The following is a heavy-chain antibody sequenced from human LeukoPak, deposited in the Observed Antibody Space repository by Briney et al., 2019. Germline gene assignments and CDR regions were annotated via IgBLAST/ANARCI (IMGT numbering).Heavy chain of an antibody. V-gene: IGHV4-4*07. CDR1: GGSISSYY. CDR3: ARHRYSSSSEGFDY. D-gene: IGHD6-6*01. Sequence: SETLSLTCTVSGGSISSYYWSWIRQPAGKGLEWIGRIYTSGSTNYNPSLKSRVTMSVDTSKNQFSLKLSSVTAADTAVYYCARHRYSSSSEGFDYWGQGTLVTVSS. CDR2: IYTSGST. J-gene: IGHJ4*02.